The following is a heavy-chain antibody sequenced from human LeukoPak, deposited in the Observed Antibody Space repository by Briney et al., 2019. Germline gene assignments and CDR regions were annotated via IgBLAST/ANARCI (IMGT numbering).Heavy chain of an antibody. D-gene: IGHD6-19*01. CDR2: IYSGGST. CDR3: ARGGAVAGTENAFDI. CDR1: GFTARSNY. V-gene: IGHV3-66*01. J-gene: IGHJ3*02. Sequence: SGRSLSPSCAPSGFTARSNYMSWVRQAPGKGLEWVAVIYSGGSTYCEDSVKGRFTNSRDNSKNTLYLQMNSLRAEDTAVYYCARGGAVAGTENAFDIWGQGTMVTVSS.